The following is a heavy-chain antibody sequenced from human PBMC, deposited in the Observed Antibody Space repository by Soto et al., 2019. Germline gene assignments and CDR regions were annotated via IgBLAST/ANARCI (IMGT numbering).Heavy chain of an antibody. V-gene: IGHV4-39*01. CDR2: IYYSGST. Sequence: QLQLQESGPGLVKPSETLSLTCTVSGGSISSSSNYWGGIRQPTGKGLEWIGSIYYSGSTYYNPSLKSRVTISVDTSKNQFSLKLSSVTAADTAVYYCATPGNYGSGSYLYYLDYWGQGTLVTVSS. CDR3: ATPGNYGSGSYLYYLDY. D-gene: IGHD3-10*01. J-gene: IGHJ4*02. CDR1: GGSISSSSNY.